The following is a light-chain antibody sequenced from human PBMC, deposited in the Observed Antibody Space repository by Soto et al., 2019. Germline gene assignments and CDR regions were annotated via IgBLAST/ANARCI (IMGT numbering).Light chain of an antibody. CDR1: QGIRSE. J-gene: IGKJ4*01. Sequence: AIKMTKFPSPRSPSLEDGVTIPCRASQGIRSELGWYQQKPGKAPNLLIYTASTLQSGVPSRFSGSGSGTDFTLTISSLQPEDFATYYCIQDYNYPLTFGGGTKVDIK. CDR3: IQDYNYPLT. V-gene: IGKV1-6*01. CDR2: TAS.